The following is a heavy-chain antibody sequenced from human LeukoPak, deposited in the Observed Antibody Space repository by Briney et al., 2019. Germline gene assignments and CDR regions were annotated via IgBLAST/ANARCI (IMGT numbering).Heavy chain of an antibody. Sequence: SETLSLTCTVSGVSISSGGYYWSWIRQPPGKGLEWIGYIYHSGSTYYHPSLKSRVTISVDRSKNQFSLKLSSVTAADTAVYYCARDPRPTGTTRRAFDIWGQGTMVTVSS. D-gene: IGHD1-7*01. J-gene: IGHJ3*02. CDR3: ARDPRPTGTTRRAFDI. V-gene: IGHV4-30-2*01. CDR2: IYHSGST. CDR1: GVSISSGGYY.